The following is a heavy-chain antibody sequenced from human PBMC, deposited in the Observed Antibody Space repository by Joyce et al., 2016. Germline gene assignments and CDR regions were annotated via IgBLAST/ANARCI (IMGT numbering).Heavy chain of an antibody. CDR3: ARGSHKSGWS. Sequence: QVHLQQSGPGLVKPSQTLSLTCEISGDTVSSTIAAWSWIRQSPSGGLEWLARAYYRSQWFIDYAESVKSRIIINPDTSKNQLSLQLNSVTPEDTAVYYCARGSHKSGWSWGQGTLVTVSS. CDR2: AYYRSQWFI. CDR1: GDTVSSTIAA. D-gene: IGHD6-19*01. J-gene: IGHJ5*02. V-gene: IGHV6-1*01.